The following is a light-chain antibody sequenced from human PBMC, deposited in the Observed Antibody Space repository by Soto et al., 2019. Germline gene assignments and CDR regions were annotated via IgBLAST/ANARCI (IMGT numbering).Light chain of an antibody. V-gene: IGLV1-51*01. Sequence: QSVLTQPPSVSAAPGEKGTISCSGSTSNIGSHYVSWYQQFPRTAPKLLIYDDDRRPSGMPDRFSGSKSGTSATLGITGLQTGYEADYYCATWDSSLNVVLFGGRTKLTVL. CDR2: DDD. CDR1: TSNIGSHY. CDR3: ATWDSSLNVVL. J-gene: IGLJ2*01.